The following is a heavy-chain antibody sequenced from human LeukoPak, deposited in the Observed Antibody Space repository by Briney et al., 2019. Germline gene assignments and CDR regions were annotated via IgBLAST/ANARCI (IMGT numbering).Heavy chain of an antibody. CDR3: THLYSGYDSYLDY. Sequence: GGSLRLSCAASGFTFSSYEMNWVRQAPGKGLEWVSVIYSGGSTYYADSVKGRFTISRDNSKNTLYLQMNSLRAEDTAVYYCTHLYSGYDSYLDYWGQGTLVTVSS. J-gene: IGHJ4*02. CDR1: GFTFSSYE. CDR2: IYSGGST. D-gene: IGHD5-12*01. V-gene: IGHV3-66*01.